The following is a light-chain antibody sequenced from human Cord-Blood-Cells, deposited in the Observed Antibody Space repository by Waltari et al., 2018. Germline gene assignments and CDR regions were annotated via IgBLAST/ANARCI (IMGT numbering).Light chain of an antibody. CDR3: QQANSFPLT. Sequence: DIQMTQSPSSVSASVGDRVTITCRASQGISSWLAWYQQKPGKAPKLLIYAASSLPSGVPSRVSGRGTGTDFNPTISSLQPEEFATYYFQQANSFPLTFGGGTKVEIK. CDR1: QGISSW. CDR2: AAS. V-gene: IGKV1D-12*01. J-gene: IGKJ4*01.